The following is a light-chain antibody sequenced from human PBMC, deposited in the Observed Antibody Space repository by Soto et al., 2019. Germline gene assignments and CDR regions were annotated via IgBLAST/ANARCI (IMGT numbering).Light chain of an antibody. Sequence: QLVLTQSPSASASLGASVKLTCTLSSGHSSYAIAWHQQRPEKGPRYLMKLNSDGSHSNGDGIPDRFSGSSSGAERHLTISSLQSEDEADYYCQTWGTAIHDVIFGGGTKLTVL. J-gene: IGLJ2*01. CDR1: SGHSSYA. V-gene: IGLV4-69*01. CDR3: QTWGTAIHDVI. CDR2: LNSDGSH.